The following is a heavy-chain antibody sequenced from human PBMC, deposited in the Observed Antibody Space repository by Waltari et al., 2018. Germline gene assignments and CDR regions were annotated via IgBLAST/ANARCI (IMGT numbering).Heavy chain of an antibody. Sequence: QVQLVQSGAEVKKPGSSVKVSCKASGGTFSSYAISWVRQAPGQGLEWMGRIIPIFGKANYAQKFQGRVTITADKSTSTAYMELSSLRSEDTAVYYCAYCTGSGYYYYFDYWGQGTLVTVSS. CDR1: GGTFSSYA. CDR2: IIPIFGKA. CDR3: AYCTGSGYYYYFDY. D-gene: IGHD3-22*01. V-gene: IGHV1-69*02. J-gene: IGHJ4*02.